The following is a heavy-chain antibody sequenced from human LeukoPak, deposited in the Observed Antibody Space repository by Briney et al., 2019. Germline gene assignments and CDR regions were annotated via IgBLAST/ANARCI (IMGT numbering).Heavy chain of an antibody. J-gene: IGHJ4*02. V-gene: IGHV3-30*18. D-gene: IGHD3-9*01. CDR3: AKDGSYDILTGYLDY. CDR2: ISYDGSNK. Sequence: GGSLRLSCAASGFTFSSYGMHWVRQAPGKGLEWVAVISYDGSNKYYADSVKGRFTISRDNSKNTLYLQMNSLRAEDTAVYYCAKDGSYDILTGYLDYWGQGTLVTVSS. CDR1: GFTFSSYG.